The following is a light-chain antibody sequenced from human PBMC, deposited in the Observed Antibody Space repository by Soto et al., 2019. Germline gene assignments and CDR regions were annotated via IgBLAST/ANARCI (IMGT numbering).Light chain of an antibody. CDR2: AAS. CDR3: LQHNTSPLT. V-gene: IGKV1-17*01. CDR1: QGISND. J-gene: IGKJ4*01. Sequence: DIQMTQSPSSLSASVGDRVTITCRASQGISNDLGWYQQKPGKAPNRLIYAASSLQSGVTSRFSGSGSGTAFPPTISLQPPEDFANYYCLQHNTSPLTFGGGTKVEIK.